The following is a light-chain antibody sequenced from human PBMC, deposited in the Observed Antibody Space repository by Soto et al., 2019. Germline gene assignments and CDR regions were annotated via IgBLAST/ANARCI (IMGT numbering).Light chain of an antibody. CDR3: QQYGSSPPIT. Sequence: EIVLTQSPRTLSLSPGERATLSCRASQSVSSNYLAWYQQKPGQAPRLLIYGASNRATGIPDRFSGSGSGTDFTLTISRLEPEDFAVYYCQQYGSSPPITFGQGTRLEIK. J-gene: IGKJ5*01. CDR2: GAS. CDR1: QSVSSNY. V-gene: IGKV3-20*01.